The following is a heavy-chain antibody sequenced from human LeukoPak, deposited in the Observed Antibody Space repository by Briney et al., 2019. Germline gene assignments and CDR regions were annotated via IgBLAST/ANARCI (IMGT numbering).Heavy chain of an antibody. D-gene: IGHD2-8*02. Sequence: QAGGSLRLSCAASGFTFSSYAMSWVRQAPGKGLEWVSAISGSGGSTYYADSVKGRLTISRDNSKNTLYLQMNSLRAEDTAVYYCAKTPPRASYCTGGVCYWDYWGQGTLVTVSS. V-gene: IGHV3-23*01. CDR1: GFTFSSYA. J-gene: IGHJ4*02. CDR2: ISGSGGST. CDR3: AKTPPRASYCTGGVCYWDY.